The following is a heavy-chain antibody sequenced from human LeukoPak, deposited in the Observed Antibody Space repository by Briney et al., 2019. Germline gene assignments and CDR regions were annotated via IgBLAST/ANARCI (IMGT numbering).Heavy chain of an antibody. J-gene: IGHJ4*02. CDR3: AKDPRSYIVTTMLFQY. V-gene: IGHV3-23*01. D-gene: IGHD5-12*01. Sequence: GGSLRLSCAASGFTFSSYAMSWVRQAPGKGLEWVSGISGNGGSTYYADSVKGRFTISRDNSKNTLYLQINSLRAEDTAAYYCAKDPRSYIVTTMLFQYWGQGTLVTVSS. CDR1: GFTFSSYA. CDR2: ISGNGGST.